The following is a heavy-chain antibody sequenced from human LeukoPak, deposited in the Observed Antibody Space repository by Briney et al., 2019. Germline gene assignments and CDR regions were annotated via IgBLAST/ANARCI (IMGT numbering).Heavy chain of an antibody. J-gene: IGHJ4*02. V-gene: IGHV4-59*01. Sequence: SETLSLTRTFSGGSINGYYWSWIRQPPGKGLEWIGYIYYSGSTNYNPSLKSRLTMSVDTSKNQFSLKLSSVTAADTAVYYCARDRVNFDYWGQGTLVTVSS. CDR1: GGSINGYY. CDR3: ARDRVNFDY. CDR2: IYYSGST.